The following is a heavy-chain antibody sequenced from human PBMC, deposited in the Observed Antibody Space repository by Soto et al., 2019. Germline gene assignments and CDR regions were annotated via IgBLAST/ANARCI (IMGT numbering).Heavy chain of an antibody. V-gene: IGHV4-31*03. J-gene: IGHJ4*02. CDR2: IYYSGST. D-gene: IGHD3-10*01. Sequence: PSETLSLTCTVSGGSVISGGYYWIWIRQHPGKGLEWIGYIYYSGSTYYNPSLKSRVTISVDTSKNQFSLKLSSVTAADTAVYYCARVGLWFGELFDYWGQGTLVTVSS. CDR1: GGSVISGGYY. CDR3: ARVGLWFGELFDY.